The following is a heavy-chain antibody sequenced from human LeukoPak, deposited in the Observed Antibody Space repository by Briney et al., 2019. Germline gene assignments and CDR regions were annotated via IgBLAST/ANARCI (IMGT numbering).Heavy chain of an antibody. Sequence: ASVKVSCKASGYTFTSYDINWVRQATGQGLEWMEWMNPDSGNTGYAQKFQGRVTITRNTSISTAYMELSSLRAEDTAVYYCAKAGSGSYLLWDQGTLVTVSS. V-gene: IGHV1-8*03. CDR2: MNPDSGNT. D-gene: IGHD3-10*01. J-gene: IGHJ4*02. CDR1: GYTFTSYD. CDR3: AKAGSGSYLL.